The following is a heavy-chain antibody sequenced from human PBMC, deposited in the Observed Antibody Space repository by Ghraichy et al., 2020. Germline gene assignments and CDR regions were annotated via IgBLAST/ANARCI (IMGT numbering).Heavy chain of an antibody. D-gene: IGHD6-13*01. J-gene: IGHJ6*03. CDR1: GFTVSSNY. Sequence: GGSLILSCAASGFTVSSNYMSWVRQAPGKGLEWVSVIYSGGSTYYADSVKGRFTISRDDSKNTLYLQMNSLRAEDTAVYYCAREAAAAGSIYYYYYMDVWGKGTTVTVSS. V-gene: IGHV3-53*01. CDR2: IYSGGST. CDR3: AREAAAAGSIYYYYYMDV.